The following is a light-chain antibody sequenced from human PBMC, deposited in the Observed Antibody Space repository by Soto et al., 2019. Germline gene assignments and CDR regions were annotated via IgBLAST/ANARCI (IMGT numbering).Light chain of an antibody. CDR2: DIR. Sequence: QSALTQPASVSGPPGQSITISCTGTSSDVGGYKYVSWYQQHPGKAPKLMIYDIRNRPSGVSNRFSGSKSGNTASLTISGLQAEDEADYYCSSYTSSSTRVFGTGTKVTVL. J-gene: IGLJ1*01. CDR3: SSYTSSSTRV. V-gene: IGLV2-14*03. CDR1: SSDVGGYKY.